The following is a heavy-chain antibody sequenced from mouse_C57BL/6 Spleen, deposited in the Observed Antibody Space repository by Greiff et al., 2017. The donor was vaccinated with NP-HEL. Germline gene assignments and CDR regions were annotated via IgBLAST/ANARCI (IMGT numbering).Heavy chain of an antibody. CDR2: IDPNSGGT. Sequence: QVQLQQPGAELVKPGASVKLSCKASGYTFTSYWMHWVKQRPGRGLEWIGCIDPNSGGTKYKEKFKSKATLTVDKPASTAYMQLSSLTSEDSAVYYCATGEYGNYGFAYGGKGTLVTVSA. CDR3: ATGEYGNYGFAY. D-gene: IGHD2-1*01. V-gene: IGHV1-72*01. CDR1: GYTFTSYW. J-gene: IGHJ3*01.